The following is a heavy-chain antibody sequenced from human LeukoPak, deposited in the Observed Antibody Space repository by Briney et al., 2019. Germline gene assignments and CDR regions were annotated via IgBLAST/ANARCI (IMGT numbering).Heavy chain of an antibody. D-gene: IGHD3-16*01. CDR2: IYPGDSDT. CDR3: ARLCGTSFLGAWFDP. CDR1: RHNCTTYS. Sequence: VESLHLYCMWTRHNCTTYSIGGVRQMPGKGLDWMRIIYPGDSDTRYSPSFQGQVTISADKSISTAYLQWSSLKASDTAMYYCARLCGTSFLGAWFDPWGQGTLVTVSS. V-gene: IGHV5-51*01. J-gene: IGHJ5*02.